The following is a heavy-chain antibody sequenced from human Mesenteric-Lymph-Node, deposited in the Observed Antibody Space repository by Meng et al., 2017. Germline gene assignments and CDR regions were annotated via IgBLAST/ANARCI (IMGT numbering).Heavy chain of an antibody. D-gene: IGHD2-15*01. Sequence: SETLSLTCTVSGDSISSGNYYWSWIRQPAGKGLEWIGRMYISGHANYNPSLKSRVTISVDMSTNQFSLKMFSVTAADTAVYYCFIGSGYHGLDVWGQGTTVTVSS. CDR2: MYISGHA. CDR3: FIGSGYHGLDV. V-gene: IGHV4-61*02. CDR1: GDSISSGNYY. J-gene: IGHJ6*02.